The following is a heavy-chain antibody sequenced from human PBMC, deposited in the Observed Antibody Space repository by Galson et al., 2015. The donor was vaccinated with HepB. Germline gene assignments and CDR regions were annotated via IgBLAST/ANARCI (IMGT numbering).Heavy chain of an antibody. V-gene: IGHV1-69*06. CDR2: IIPIFGAA. J-gene: IGHJ6*03. CDR3: ASDGSGWPPAYYMDV. CDR1: GGTFSSNA. D-gene: IGHD6-19*01. Sequence: SVKVSCKASGGTFSSNAISWVRQAPGQGLEWMGGIIPIFGAANYAQKFQGRVTITADKSTSTAYLELSSLKSEDTAVYYCASDGSGWPPAYYMDVWGNGTTVAVSS.